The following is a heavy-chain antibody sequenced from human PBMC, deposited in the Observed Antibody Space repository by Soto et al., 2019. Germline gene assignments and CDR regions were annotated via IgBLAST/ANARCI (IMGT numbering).Heavy chain of an antibody. CDR1: SGSISSSNW. V-gene: IGHV4-4*02. D-gene: IGHD2-15*01. J-gene: IGHJ4*02. Sequence: QVQLQESGPGLVKPSGTLSLTCAVSSGSISSSNWWRWVRQPPGKGLAWIGEIYHSGSTNYNPSLKSRVTISVDTSKNQFSLKLSSVTAADTAVYYCSRRPRYCSGGSCYSIDYWGQGTLVTVSS. CDR2: IYHSGST. CDR3: SRRPRYCSGGSCYSIDY.